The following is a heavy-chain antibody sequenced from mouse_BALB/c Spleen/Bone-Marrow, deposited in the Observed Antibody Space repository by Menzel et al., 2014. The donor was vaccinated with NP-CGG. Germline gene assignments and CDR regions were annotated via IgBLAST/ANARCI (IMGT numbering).Heavy chain of an antibody. CDR1: GYTFTGYW. J-gene: IGHJ4*01. CDR2: INPSNGRT. CDR3: ARLIYGSSYIVDF. Sequence: VQLQQSGAELVKPGASVKLSCKASGYTFTGYWMHWVKQRPGQGFEWLGEINPSNGRTNYNEKFKSMATLTVDKSSSTAYMQLSSPTSEDSAVFYCARLIYGSSYIVDFWGQGTSVTVSS. V-gene: IGHV1S81*02. D-gene: IGHD1-1*01.